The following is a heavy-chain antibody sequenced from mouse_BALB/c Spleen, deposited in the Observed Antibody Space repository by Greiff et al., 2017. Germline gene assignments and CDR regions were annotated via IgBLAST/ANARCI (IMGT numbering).Heavy chain of an antibody. CDR1: GYTFTDYW. J-gene: IGHJ2*01. D-gene: IGHD4-1*01. CDR3: TREGNWSYFDY. V-gene: IGHV1-69*01. CDR2: IDTSDSYT. Sequence: QVQLQQPGAELVMPGASVKMSCKASGYTFTDYWMHWVKQRPGQGLEWIGAIDTSDSYTSYNQKFKGKATLTVDESSSTAYMQLSSLTSEDSAVYYCTREGNWSYFDYWGQGTTLTVSS.